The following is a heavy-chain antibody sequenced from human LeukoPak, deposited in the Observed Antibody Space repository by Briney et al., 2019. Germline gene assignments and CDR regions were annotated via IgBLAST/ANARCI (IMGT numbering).Heavy chain of an antibody. CDR3: ARGGRISKYQLPTQYYYYYMDV. CDR1: GGSFSGYY. J-gene: IGHJ6*03. CDR2: INHSGST. V-gene: IGHV4-34*01. Sequence: SETLSLTCAVYGGSFSGYYWSWIRQPPGKGLEWIGEINHSGSTNYNPSLKSRVTISVDTSKNQFSLKLSSVTAADTAVYYCARGGRISKYQLPTQYYYYYMDVWGKGTTVTVSS. D-gene: IGHD2-2*01.